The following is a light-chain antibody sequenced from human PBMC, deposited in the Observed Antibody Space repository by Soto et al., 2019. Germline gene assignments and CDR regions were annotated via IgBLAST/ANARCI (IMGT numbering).Light chain of an antibody. V-gene: IGKV3-20*01. Sequence: EIVLTQSPGTLSLSPGERAPLSCRASQSVSSSYLAWYQQKPGQAPRLLIYGASTRITGIPDRFSGSGSGTDFTLTISRLEPEDFAVYYCQQYGSSPWTFGQGTRLEIK. CDR3: QQYGSSPWT. J-gene: IGKJ5*01. CDR1: QSVSSSY. CDR2: GAS.